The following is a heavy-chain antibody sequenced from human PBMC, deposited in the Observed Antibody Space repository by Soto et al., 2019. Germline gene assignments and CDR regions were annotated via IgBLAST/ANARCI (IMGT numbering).Heavy chain of an antibody. CDR3: AREGPAAAGTPFVDY. J-gene: IGHJ4*02. CDR1: GGSISSYY. CDR2: IYTSGST. D-gene: IGHD6-13*01. V-gene: IGHV4-4*07. Sequence: SETLSLTCTVSGGSISSYYWSWIRQPAGKGLEWIGRIYTSGSTNYNPSLKSRVTMSVDTPKNQFSLKLSSVTAADTAVYYCAREGPAAAGTPFVDYWGQGTLVTVSS.